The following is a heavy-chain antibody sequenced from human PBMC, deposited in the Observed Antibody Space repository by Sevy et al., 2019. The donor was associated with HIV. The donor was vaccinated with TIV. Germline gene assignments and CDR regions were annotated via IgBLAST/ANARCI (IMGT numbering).Heavy chain of an antibody. CDR3: VGGWFGELDY. Sequence: SLRLSCAASGFTFSSYGMHWVRQAPGKGLEWVAVISYDGSNKYYADSVKGRFTISRDNSKNTLYLQMNSLRAEDTAVYYCVGGWFGELDYWGQRTLVTDSS. V-gene: IGHV3-30*03. J-gene: IGHJ4*02. D-gene: IGHD3-10*01. CDR1: GFTFSSYG. CDR2: ISYDGSNK.